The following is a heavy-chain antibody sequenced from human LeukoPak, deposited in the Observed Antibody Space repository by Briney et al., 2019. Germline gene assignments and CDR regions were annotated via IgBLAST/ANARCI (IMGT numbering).Heavy chain of an antibody. CDR3: ASHCSGGSCYWSRYYYYYYYYMDV. Sequence: ASVKVSCKASGGTLSSYAISWVRQAPGHGLEWMGGIIPIFGTANYAQKFQGRVTITADKSTSTAYMELSSLRSGDTAVYYCASHCSGGSCYWSRYYYYYYYYMDVWGKGTTVTVSS. V-gene: IGHV1-69*06. J-gene: IGHJ6*03. CDR1: GGTLSSYA. D-gene: IGHD2-15*01. CDR2: IIPIFGTA.